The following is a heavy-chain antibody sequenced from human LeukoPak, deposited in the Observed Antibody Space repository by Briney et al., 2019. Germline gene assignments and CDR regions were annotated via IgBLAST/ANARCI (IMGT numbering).Heavy chain of an antibody. CDR2: INTHSGGT. CDR1: GYTFTAYF. CDR3: ARVSFWVVVPAALDY. D-gene: IGHD2-2*01. V-gene: IGHV1-2*02. J-gene: IGHJ4*02. Sequence: ASVKVSCKASGYTFTAYFIHWVRQAPGQGLEWMGLINTHSGGTNYAQKFQGRVTMTRDTSISTAYMELSRLRSDDTAVYYCARVSFWVVVPAALDYWGQGTLVTVSS.